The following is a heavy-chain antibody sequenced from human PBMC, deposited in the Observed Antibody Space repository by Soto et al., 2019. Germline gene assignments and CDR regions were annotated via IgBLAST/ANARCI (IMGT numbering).Heavy chain of an antibody. V-gene: IGHV3-30*03. Sequence: PGKGLEWVAVISNDGSNKNYADSVKGRFTISRDNSRNTLYLHLNSLRAEDTAVYYCAFFQAEDGIRVTVPVSAFLLNRSSDL. CDR3: AFFQAEDGIRVTVPVSAFLLNRSSDL. CDR2: ISNDGSNK. D-gene: IGHD3-16*02. J-gene: IGHJ2*01.